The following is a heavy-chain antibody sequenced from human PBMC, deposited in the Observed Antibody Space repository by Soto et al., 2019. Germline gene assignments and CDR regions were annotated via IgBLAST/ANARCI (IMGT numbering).Heavy chain of an antibody. CDR3: ARRDPEWELGGGWFDP. V-gene: IGHV4-61*01. CDR1: GGSVSSGSYY. Sequence: PSETLSLTCSISGGSVSSGSYYWSWIRQPPGKGLEWIGYIYNNGSTNYKSSLKSRVTISVDTSKNQFSLKSSFVTAADTAVYYCARRDPEWELGGGWFDPWGHGTLVTVSS. CDR2: IYNNGST. J-gene: IGHJ5*02. D-gene: IGHD1-26*01.